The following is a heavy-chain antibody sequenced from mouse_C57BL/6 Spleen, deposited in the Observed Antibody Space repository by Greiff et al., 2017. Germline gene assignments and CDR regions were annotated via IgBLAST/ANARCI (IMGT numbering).Heavy chain of an antibody. D-gene: IGHD2-3*01. Sequence: QVQLQQSGAELARPGASVKLSCTASGYTFTSYGISWVKQRTGQGLEWIGGIYPRSGNTYYNEKFKGPGTLTADNSSSTAYMELRSLTSEDSAIYFCARSPIDDGYYVDYLDNWGQGTTLTVSS. V-gene: IGHV1-81*01. J-gene: IGHJ2*01. CDR2: IYPRSGNT. CDR3: ARSPIDDGYYVDYLDN. CDR1: GYTFTSYG.